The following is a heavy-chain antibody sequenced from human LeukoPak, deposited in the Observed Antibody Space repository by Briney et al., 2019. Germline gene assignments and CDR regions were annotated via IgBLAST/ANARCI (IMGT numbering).Heavy chain of an antibody. CDR1: GYTFTSYD. CDR2: MNPNSGNT. V-gene: IGHV1-8*01. CDR3: ARGVAARPIDH. D-gene: IGHD6-6*01. Sequence: ASVKVSCKASGYTFTSYDVNWLRQATGQGLEWMGWMNPNSGNTDYAQKFQGRVTMTRNTSISTAYMELSSLRSEDTAVYYCARGVAARPIDHWGQGTLVTVSS. J-gene: IGHJ4*02.